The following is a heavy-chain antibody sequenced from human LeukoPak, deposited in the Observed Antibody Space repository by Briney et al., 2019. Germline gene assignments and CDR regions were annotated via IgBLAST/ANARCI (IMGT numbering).Heavy chain of an antibody. Sequence: GASMNVSCKASGFTFTGYDINWVRQASGQGLEWMGWMNPNNGNTGYAQKFQGRVTMTRDTSISTAYMELRGLRSEDTAVYYCVRDGEGAAISVNYWFDPWGQGTLVTVSS. V-gene: IGHV1-8*01. CDR1: GFTFTGYD. CDR3: VRDGEGAAISVNYWFDP. CDR2: MNPNNGNT. J-gene: IGHJ5*02. D-gene: IGHD2-2*02.